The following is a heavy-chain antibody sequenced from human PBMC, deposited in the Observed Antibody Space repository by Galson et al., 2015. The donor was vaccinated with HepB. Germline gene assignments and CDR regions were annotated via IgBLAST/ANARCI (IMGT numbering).Heavy chain of an antibody. CDR2: ISGSGGST. CDR3: AKEGYGGSAFDI. CDR1: GFTFSSYA. Sequence: SLRLSCAASGFTFSSYAMNWVRQASGKGLEWVSAISGSGGSTYYADSVKGRFTISWDDSKNTLYLQMNSLGAEDTAVYYCAKEGYGGSAFDIWGQGTMVTVSS. J-gene: IGHJ3*02. V-gene: IGHV3-23*01. D-gene: IGHD3-16*01.